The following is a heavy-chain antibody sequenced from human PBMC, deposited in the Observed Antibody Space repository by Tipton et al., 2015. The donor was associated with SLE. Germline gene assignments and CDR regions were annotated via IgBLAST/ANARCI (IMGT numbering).Heavy chain of an antibody. J-gene: IGHJ4*02. CDR2: IYYSGST. CDR3: ARDGYGGSHFSY. V-gene: IGHV4-59*01. CDR1: GGSISSYY. Sequence: LRLSCTVSGGSISSYYWSWIRQPPGKGLEWIGYIYYSGSTNYNPSLKSRATISVDTSKNQFSLKLSSVTAADTAVYYCARDGYGGSHFSYWGQGTLVTVSS. D-gene: IGHD1-26*01.